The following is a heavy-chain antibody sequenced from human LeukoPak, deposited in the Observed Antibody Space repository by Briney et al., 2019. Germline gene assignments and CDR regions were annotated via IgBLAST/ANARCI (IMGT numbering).Heavy chain of an antibody. V-gene: IGHV3-53*01. J-gene: IGHJ4*02. CDR3: ARGVEPLAANTLAY. Sequence: PGGSLRLSCAASGFTVITNDMTWVRQAPGKGLEWLSLLYSDGNTKYADSVQGRFTISRDNSKNTLYLEMNSLSPDDTAVYYCARGVEPLAANTLAYWGQGTLVTVSS. CDR2: LYSDGNT. D-gene: IGHD1-14*01. CDR1: GFTVITND.